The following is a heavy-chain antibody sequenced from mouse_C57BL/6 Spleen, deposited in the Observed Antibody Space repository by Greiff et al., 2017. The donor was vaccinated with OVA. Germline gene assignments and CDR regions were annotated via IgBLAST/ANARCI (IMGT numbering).Heavy chain of an antibody. Sequence: VQLQQPGAELVKPGASVTLSCKASGYPFTSYWMHWVKQRPGHGLEWIGMIHPHSGSTNYTEKLKRKATLAVDKSSNTAYMQLSSLTSEDSAVYYCARDGSSPYYAMDYWGQGTSVTVSS. D-gene: IGHD1-1*01. CDR1: GYPFTSYW. V-gene: IGHV1-64*01. CDR2: IHPHSGST. J-gene: IGHJ4*01. CDR3: ARDGSSPYYAMDY.